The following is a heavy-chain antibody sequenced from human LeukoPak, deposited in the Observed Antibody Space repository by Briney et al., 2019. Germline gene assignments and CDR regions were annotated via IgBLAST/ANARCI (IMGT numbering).Heavy chain of an antibody. CDR3: AKALGSRSMIVVVIHGY. CDR1: GFTFSSYA. V-gene: IGHV3-23*01. J-gene: IGHJ4*02. D-gene: IGHD3-22*01. CDR2: ISGSGGST. Sequence: GGSLRLSCAASGFTFSSYAMSWVRQAPGKGLEWVSAISGSGGSTYYADSVKGWFTISRDNSKNTLYLQMNSLRAEDTAVYYCAKALGSRSMIVVVIHGYWGQGTLVTVSS.